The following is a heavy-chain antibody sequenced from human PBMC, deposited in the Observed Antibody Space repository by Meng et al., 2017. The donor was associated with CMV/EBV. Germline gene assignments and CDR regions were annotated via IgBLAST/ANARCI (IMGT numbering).Heavy chain of an antibody. CDR3: AIDLFGVVSTHTYYYYGMDV. J-gene: IGHJ6*02. D-gene: IGHD3-3*01. CDR1: GFTFSSYA. Sequence: GESLKISCAASGFTFSSYAMHWVRQAPGKGLEWVAVISYDGSNKYYADSVKGRFTISRDNSKNTLYLQMNSLRAEDTAVYYCAIDLFGVVSTHTYYYYGMDVWGQGTTVTVSS. CDR2: ISYDGSNK. V-gene: IGHV3-30*04.